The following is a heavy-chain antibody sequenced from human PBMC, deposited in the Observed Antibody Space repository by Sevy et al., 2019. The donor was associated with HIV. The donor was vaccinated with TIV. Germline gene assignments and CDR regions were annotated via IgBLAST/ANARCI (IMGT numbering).Heavy chain of an antibody. Sequence: GESLKISCAASGFTFSSYGMHWVRQAPGKGLEWVAVISYDGSNKYYADSVKGRFTISRDNSKNTLYLQMNSLRAEDTAVYYCAKGFYDFWSGYDYYYYYGMDVWGQGTTVTVSS. V-gene: IGHV3-30*18. CDR2: ISYDGSNK. CDR1: GFTFSSYG. CDR3: AKGFYDFWSGYDYYYYYGMDV. D-gene: IGHD3-3*01. J-gene: IGHJ6*02.